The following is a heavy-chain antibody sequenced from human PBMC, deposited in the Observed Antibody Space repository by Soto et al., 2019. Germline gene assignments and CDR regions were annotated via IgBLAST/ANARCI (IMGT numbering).Heavy chain of an antibody. D-gene: IGHD3-22*01. CDR1: GFTFSSYS. V-gene: IGHV3-48*02. J-gene: IGHJ4*02. Sequence: EVQLVESGGGLVQPGGSLRLSCAASGFTFSSYSMNWVRQAPGKGLEWVSYISSSSSTIYYADSVKGRFTISRDNAKNSLYLQMNSLRDEDTAVYYCARDPPDSSGYYRDDYWGQGTLVTVSS. CDR2: ISSSSSTI. CDR3: ARDPPDSSGYYRDDY.